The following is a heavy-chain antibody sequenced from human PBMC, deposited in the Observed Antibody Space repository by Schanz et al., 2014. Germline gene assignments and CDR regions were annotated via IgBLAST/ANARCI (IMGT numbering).Heavy chain of an antibody. J-gene: IGHJ4*02. D-gene: IGHD1-1*01. Sequence: QVQLVESGGGVVQPGRSLRLSCAASGFTFRGHAMHWVRQAPGKGLEKVAAISTDGTNTYYAASVRGRFTISRDNAKSSLHLQMNSLRADDTAVYYCARDGVAATTDFEYWGQGALVTVSS. V-gene: IGHV3-30*04. CDR2: ISTDGTNT. CDR3: ARDGVAATTDFEY. CDR1: GFTFRGHA.